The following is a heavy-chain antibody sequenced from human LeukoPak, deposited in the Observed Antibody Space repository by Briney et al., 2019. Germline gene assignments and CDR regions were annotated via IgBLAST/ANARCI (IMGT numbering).Heavy chain of an antibody. CDR1: GFAVSSNY. CDR3: ATYRQVMLPFES. J-gene: IGHJ4*02. Sequence: GGSPRLSCAASGFAVSSNYMSWVRQAPGKGLEWVSSIFQGGGEIHYADSVRGRFTISRDNSKNTLFLQMNSLRAEDTAIYYCATYRQVMLPFESWGRGTLVTVSS. D-gene: IGHD5-18*01. V-gene: IGHV3-53*01. CDR2: IFQGGGEI.